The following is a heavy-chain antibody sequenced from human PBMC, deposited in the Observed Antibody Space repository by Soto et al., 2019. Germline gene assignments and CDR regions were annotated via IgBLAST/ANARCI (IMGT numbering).Heavy chain of an antibody. V-gene: IGHV3-23*01. CDR2: ISASGDDT. D-gene: IGHD2-15*01. Sequence: GSLRLSCVASGFTFDSCAMSWVRQAPGKGLEWVSAISASGDDTFYADSVKGRFTMSRDNSKNTLYLQMHGLRVEDTAVYYCAKEGLRRIFDFDYWGQGALVTVS. CDR3: AKEGLRRIFDFDY. J-gene: IGHJ4*02. CDR1: GFTFDSCA.